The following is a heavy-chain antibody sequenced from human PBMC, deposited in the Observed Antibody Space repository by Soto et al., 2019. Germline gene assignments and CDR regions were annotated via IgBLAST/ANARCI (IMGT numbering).Heavy chain of an antibody. D-gene: IGHD5-12*01. CDR2: IHYGGSV. V-gene: IGHV4-59*03. J-gene: IGHJ4*02. CDR3: AVLREMARFYY. Sequence: SLSPTCNVSCTSISRDHWSWIRHPPGMGLEWIGLIHYGGSVNRRTSFRSRATLSDEQSKNQFSLQLESVTTADTAVYFCAVLREMARFYYWRQAVVVT. CDR1: CTSISRDH.